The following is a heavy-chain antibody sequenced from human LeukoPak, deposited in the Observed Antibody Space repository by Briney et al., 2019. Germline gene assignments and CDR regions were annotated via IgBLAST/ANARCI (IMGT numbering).Heavy chain of an antibody. CDR1: GFTFSNYA. D-gene: IGHD2-2*01. Sequence: PGGSLRLSCAASGFTFSNYAMSWVRQAPGKGLEWVSTISGSGDSTYYADSVKGRFTISRDKSKNTLYLQMNSLRAEDTAVYYCAKAPGYCTSTSCYGLYFDFWGQGTLVTVSS. V-gene: IGHV3-23*01. CDR2: ISGSGDST. CDR3: AKAPGYCTSTSCYGLYFDF. J-gene: IGHJ4*02.